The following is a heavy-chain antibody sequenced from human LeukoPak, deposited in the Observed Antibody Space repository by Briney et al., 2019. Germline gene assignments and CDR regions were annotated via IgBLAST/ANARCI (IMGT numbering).Heavy chain of an antibody. CDR2: INPSGVST. D-gene: IGHD2-2*01. CDR1: GDTFTTYY. CDR3: ARDGLCRGTSCYDY. V-gene: IGHV1-46*01. J-gene: IGHJ4*02. Sequence: ASVKVSCKASGDTFTTYYIHWVRQAPGQGLEWMGMINPSGVSTSDAQKFQGRVTMTGDTSTSTVHMALSSLRSEDTAIYYCARDGLCRGTSCYDYWGQGTLVTVSS.